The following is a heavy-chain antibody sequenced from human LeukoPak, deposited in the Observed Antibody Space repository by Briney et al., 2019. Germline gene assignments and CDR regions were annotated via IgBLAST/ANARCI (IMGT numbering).Heavy chain of an antibody. CDR1: GGSISSYY. V-gene: IGHV4-59*01. J-gene: IGHJ4*02. D-gene: IGHD3-22*01. CDR2: NDYTGGA. CDR3: ARNGPHYYDNSGYLDS. Sequence: SETLSLTCTVSGGSISSYYWSWIRQPPGKGLEWIGNNDYTGGANYNPSLKSRVTILVDTSKNQFSLKLISVTAADTAVYFCARNGPHYYDNSGYLDSWGQGALVTVSS.